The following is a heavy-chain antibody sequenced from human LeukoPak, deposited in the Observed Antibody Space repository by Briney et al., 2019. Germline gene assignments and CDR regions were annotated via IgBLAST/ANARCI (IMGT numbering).Heavy chain of an antibody. CDR2: ISGSSSTI. J-gene: IGHJ4*02. CDR3: ARAGYGGYDY. Sequence: GGSLRLSCAASGFTFSSYSMNWVRQAPEKGLEWVSYISGSSSTIYYADSVKGRFTISRDNAKNSLYLQMNSLRAEDTAVYYCARAGYGGYDYWGQGTLVTASS. CDR1: GFTFSSYS. D-gene: IGHD4-17*01. V-gene: IGHV3-48*04.